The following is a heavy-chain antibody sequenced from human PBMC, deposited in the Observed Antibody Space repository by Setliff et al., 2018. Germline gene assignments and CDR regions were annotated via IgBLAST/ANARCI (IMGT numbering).Heavy chain of an antibody. Sequence: QPGGSLRLSCAASGITFSTYSMNWVRQAPGKGLEWVSYISGSGSTIYYADSVKGRFTISRDNAKTSLYLQMNSLRADDTAVYYCARLRAPGSHGLDPWGQGTLVTVSS. CDR3: ARLRAPGSHGLDP. D-gene: IGHD3-10*01. CDR2: ISGSGSTI. J-gene: IGHJ5*02. V-gene: IGHV3-48*01. CDR1: GITFSTYS.